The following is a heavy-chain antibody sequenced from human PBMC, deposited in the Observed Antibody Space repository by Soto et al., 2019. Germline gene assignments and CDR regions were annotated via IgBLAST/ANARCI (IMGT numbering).Heavy chain of an antibody. CDR2: IYYSGST. J-gene: IGHJ4*02. V-gene: IGHV4-30-4*01. CDR1: GGSSSSGDYY. D-gene: IGHD2-15*01. CDR3: ARVADCSGGRCYFSVDY. Sequence: SETLSLTCTVSGGSSSSGDYYWSWIRQPPGKGLEWIGYIYYSGSTYYNPSLKSRVTISVDTSKNQFSLKLSSVTAADTAVYYCARVADCSGGRCYFSVDYWGQGTLVTVSS.